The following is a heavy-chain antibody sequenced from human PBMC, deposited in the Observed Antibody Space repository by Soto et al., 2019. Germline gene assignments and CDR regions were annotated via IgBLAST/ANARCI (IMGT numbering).Heavy chain of an antibody. J-gene: IGHJ3*02. V-gene: IGHV3-30-3*01. CDR1: GFTFSSYA. D-gene: IGHD6-13*01. CDR2: ISYDGSNK. Sequence: GGSLRLSCAASGFTFSSYAMHWVRQAPGKGLEWVAVISYDGSNKYYAGSVKGRFTISRDNSKNTLYLQMNSLRAEDTAVYYCARAPEKQQLRHAFDIWGQGTMVTVSS. CDR3: ARAPEKQQLRHAFDI.